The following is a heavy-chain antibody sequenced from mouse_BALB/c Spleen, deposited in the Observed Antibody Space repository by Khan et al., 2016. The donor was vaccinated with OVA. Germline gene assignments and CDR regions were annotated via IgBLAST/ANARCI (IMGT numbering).Heavy chain of an antibody. J-gene: IGHJ2*01. CDR2: INPSTAYT. D-gene: IGHD1-1*01. CDR1: GYTFINYW. CDR3: ARRGLRWDFDY. V-gene: IGHV1-7*01. Sequence: VHLQQSGAELAKPGASVKMSCKASGYTFINYWILWVKQRPGQGLEWIGYINPSTAYTEYNQNFKDKATLTADKSSRTAYMQLSSLTSEDSAVYYCARRGLRWDFDYWGQGTTLTVSS.